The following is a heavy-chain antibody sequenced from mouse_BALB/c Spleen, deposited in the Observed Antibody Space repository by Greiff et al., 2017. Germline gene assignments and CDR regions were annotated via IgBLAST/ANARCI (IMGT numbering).Heavy chain of an antibody. CDR3: ARGQDYGY. V-gene: IGHV5-6-5*01. CDR2: ISSGGST. CDR1: GFTFSSYA. Sequence: EVMLVESGGGLVKPGGSLKLSCAASGFTFSSYAMSWVRQTPEKRLEWVASISSGGSTYYPDSVKGRFTISRDNARNILYLQMSSLRSEDTAMYYCARGQDYGYWGQGTTLTVSS. D-gene: IGHD2-4*01. J-gene: IGHJ2*01.